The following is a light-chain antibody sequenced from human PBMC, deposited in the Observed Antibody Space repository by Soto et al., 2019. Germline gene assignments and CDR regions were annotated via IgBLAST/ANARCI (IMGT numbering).Light chain of an antibody. Sequence: LTQSPSASGSPGQSVTISCTGTKNDIGVYDFVSWYQHHPGKAPRLIIYEVVQRPSGVPDRFSGSKSGNTASLTVSGLQAADEADYFCKSYAGSNTYVFGSGTKVTV. V-gene: IGLV2-8*01. J-gene: IGLJ1*01. CDR2: EVV. CDR3: KSYAGSNTYV. CDR1: KNDIGVYDF.